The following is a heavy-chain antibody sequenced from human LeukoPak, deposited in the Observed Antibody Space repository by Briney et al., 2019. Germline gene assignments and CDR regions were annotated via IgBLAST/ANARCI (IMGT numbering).Heavy chain of an antibody. D-gene: IGHD6-25*01. CDR2: INPNSLIP. CDR1: GYTLSDYD. CDR3: ARVKRVPEVWFDP. Sequence: ASVKVSCKASGYTLSDYDINWVRQATGQGLEYMGWINPNSLIPGYAQKFQGRVTLTMDTSINIAYMELSGLTSDDTAVYYCARVKRVPEVWFDPWGQGTLVTVSS. V-gene: IGHV1-8*01. J-gene: IGHJ5*02.